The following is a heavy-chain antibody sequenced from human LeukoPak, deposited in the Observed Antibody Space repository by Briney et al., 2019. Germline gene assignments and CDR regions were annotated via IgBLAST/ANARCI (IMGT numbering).Heavy chain of an antibody. CDR1: GFTFSSYW. CDR2: IKHDRGEK. V-gene: IGHV3-7*04. CDR3: ARGASSSWIYFDY. Sequence: AGGSLRLSCAASGFTFSSYWMSWVRQAPGKGLEGVANIKHDRGEKYYVDSVRGRFTISRDNTKNSLYLQMNSLRAEDTAVYYCARGASSSWIYFDYWGQGALVTVSS. D-gene: IGHD6-13*01. J-gene: IGHJ4*02.